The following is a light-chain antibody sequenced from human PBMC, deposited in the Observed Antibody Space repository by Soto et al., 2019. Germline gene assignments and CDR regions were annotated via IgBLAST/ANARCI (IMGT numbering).Light chain of an antibody. Sequence: DIQMTQSPSSLSASVGDRVTITCRASQGIGKDLGWYQHRPGKAPNRLIYDASTLQSGVPSRFSGSGSGTEFTLTVRRLQPQDFTTYYCLQHKSYPRTFGQGTNVHIK. CDR2: DAS. CDR3: LQHKSYPRT. J-gene: IGKJ1*01. CDR1: QGIGKD. V-gene: IGKV1-17*01.